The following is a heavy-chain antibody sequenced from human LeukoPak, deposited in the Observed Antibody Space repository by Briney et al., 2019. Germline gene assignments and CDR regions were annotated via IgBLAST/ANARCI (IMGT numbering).Heavy chain of an antibody. CDR3: ASRAVVSLIS. D-gene: IGHD3-22*01. V-gene: IGHV1-2*02. CDR2: INPDSGVT. J-gene: IGHJ5*02. Sequence: ASVKVSCKAAGYTFTGYYIHWVRQARGQGLEWMGWINPDSGVTNYAQKFQGRVTMTRDTSITTAYMELSRLSSDDTAVYYCASRAVVSLISWGQGTLVTVSS. CDR1: GYTFTGYY.